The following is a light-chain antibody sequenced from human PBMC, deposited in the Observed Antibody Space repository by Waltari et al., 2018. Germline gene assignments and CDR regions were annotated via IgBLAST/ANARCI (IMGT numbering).Light chain of an antibody. CDR2: DAA. CDR1: QSVSSY. J-gene: IGKJ2*01. CDR3: QQRSNWPRYT. Sequence: EIALTQSPATLSLSPGERATLSCRASQSVSSYLAWYQQNPGQAPRLLIYDAANRATGIPARFSGSGSGTDFTLTISSLEPEDFAVYYCQQRSNWPRYTFGQGTKLEIK. V-gene: IGKV3-11*01.